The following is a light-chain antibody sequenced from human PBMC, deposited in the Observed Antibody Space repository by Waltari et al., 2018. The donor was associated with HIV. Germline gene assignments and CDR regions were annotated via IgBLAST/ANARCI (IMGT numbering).Light chain of an antibody. V-gene: IGLV1-47*01. CDR2: RNN. Sequence: QSVLTQPPSASGTPGQRVTISCSGGSSNIGSHFVYWYQQVAGTTPQLLIFRNNKRPSGVPVRFSGSESGTSASLSVSGLRPEDEADYYCATWDDSSSGSWVFGGGTKVTVL. J-gene: IGLJ3*02. CDR3: ATWDDSSSGSWV. CDR1: SSNIGSHF.